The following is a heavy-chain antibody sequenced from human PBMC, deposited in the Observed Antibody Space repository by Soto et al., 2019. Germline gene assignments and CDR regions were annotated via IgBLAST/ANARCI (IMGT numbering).Heavy chain of an antibody. V-gene: IGHV3-23*01. Sequence: PGGSLRLCCAASGFTFSSYAMSWVRQAPGKGLEWVSAISGSGGSTYYADSVKGRFTISSDNSKSTLYLQMDSLRVEDTAVYYCASEFNHRYYFDNWGQGTPVTVSS. CDR3: ASEFNHRYYFDN. D-gene: IGHD3-10*01. CDR1: GFTFSSYA. CDR2: ISGSGGST. J-gene: IGHJ4*02.